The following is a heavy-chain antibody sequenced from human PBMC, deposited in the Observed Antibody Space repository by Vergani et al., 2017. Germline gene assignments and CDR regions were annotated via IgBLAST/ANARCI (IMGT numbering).Heavy chain of an antibody. CDR3: ANSVIAGNVGVAYFGMDV. CDR2: IRYDGSSE. CDR1: GFTLKTYG. Sequence: QVQILQSGGGVVQPGGSLRLSCTLSGFTLKTYGIHWVRKAPGKGLEWVSFIRYDGSSEYYGDSVNGRFTISRDKSQNTVNLQMNSLRTEDTAVYFCANSVIAGNVGVAYFGMDVWGRGTTVTVSS. D-gene: IGHD2/OR15-2a*01. V-gene: IGHV3-30*02. J-gene: IGHJ6*02.